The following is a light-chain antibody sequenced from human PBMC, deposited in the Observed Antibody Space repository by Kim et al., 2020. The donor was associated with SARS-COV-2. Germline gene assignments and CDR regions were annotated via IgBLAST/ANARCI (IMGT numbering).Light chain of an antibody. CDR1: QSVSSN. V-gene: IGKV3-15*01. Sequence: EIVMTHSPATLSVSPGERATLSCRASQSVSSNLAWYQQKPGQAPRLLIYGASTRATGIPARFSGSWSWTEFTLTISSLQSEDFAVYYCQQYNNWPSLTFGGGNKVDIK. CDR3: QQYNNWPSLT. J-gene: IGKJ4*01. CDR2: GAS.